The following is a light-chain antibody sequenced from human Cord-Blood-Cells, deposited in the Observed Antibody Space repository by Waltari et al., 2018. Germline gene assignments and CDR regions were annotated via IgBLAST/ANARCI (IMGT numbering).Light chain of an antibody. CDR3: QSYDSSLSGSV. CDR1: SSNIGAGYD. Sequence: QSVSISCTGSSSNIGAGYDVHWYQQLPRTAPKLLIYGNSNRPSGVPDRFSGSKSGTSTSLAITGLQAADEADYYCQSYDSSLSGSVFGTGTKVTVL. J-gene: IGLJ1*01. V-gene: IGLV1-40*01. CDR2: GNS.